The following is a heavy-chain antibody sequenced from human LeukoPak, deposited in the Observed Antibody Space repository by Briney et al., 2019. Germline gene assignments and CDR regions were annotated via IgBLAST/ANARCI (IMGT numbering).Heavy chain of an antibody. J-gene: IGHJ3*02. Sequence: PSETLSLTCAVYGGSFSGYYWSWIRQPPGKGLEWIGEINHSGSTNYNPSLKSRVTISVDTSKNQFSLKLSSVTAADTAVYYCARPLRITMIVVDDRGRYAFDIWGQGTMVTVPS. CDR2: INHSGST. CDR1: GGSFSGYY. CDR3: ARPLRITMIVVDDRGRYAFDI. V-gene: IGHV4-34*01. D-gene: IGHD3-22*01.